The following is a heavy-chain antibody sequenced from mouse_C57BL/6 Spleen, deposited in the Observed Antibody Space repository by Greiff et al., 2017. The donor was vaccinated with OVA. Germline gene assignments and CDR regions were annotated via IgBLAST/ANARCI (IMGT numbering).Heavy chain of an antibody. CDR2: IYWDDDK. Sequence: QVTLKECGPGILQSSQTLSLTCSFSGFSLSTSGMGVSWIRQPSGKGLEWLAHIYWDDDKRYNPSLKSRLTISKDTSRNQVFLKITSVDTADTATYYCARILTTVVGYFDVWGTGTTVTVSS. CDR1: GFSLSTSGMG. J-gene: IGHJ1*03. CDR3: ARILTTVVGYFDV. D-gene: IGHD1-1*01. V-gene: IGHV8-12*01.